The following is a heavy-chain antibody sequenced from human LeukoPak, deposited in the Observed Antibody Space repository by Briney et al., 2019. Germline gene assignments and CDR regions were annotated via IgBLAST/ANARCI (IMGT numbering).Heavy chain of an antibody. CDR3: ARQVREWELSFDY. V-gene: IGHV3-48*01. CDR2: ISTTSSTI. Sequence: GGSLRLSCAASGFTFSSHIMNWVRQAPGKGLEWVSYISTTSSTIYYADSVKGRFTISRDNAKSSLYLQMNSLRAEDTAVYYCARQVREWELSFDYWGQGTLVTVSS. CDR1: GFTFSSHI. J-gene: IGHJ4*02. D-gene: IGHD1-26*01.